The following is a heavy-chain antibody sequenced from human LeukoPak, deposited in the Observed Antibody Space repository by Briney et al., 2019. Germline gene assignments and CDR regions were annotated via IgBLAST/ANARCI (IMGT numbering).Heavy chain of an antibody. CDR3: ARANQNVLRFLEWLSAFDI. V-gene: IGHV4-38-2*01. D-gene: IGHD3-3*01. Sequence: SETLSLTCAVSGYSISSGYYWGWIRQPPGKGLEWIGSIYHSGSTYYSPSPKSRVTISVDTSKNQFSLKLSSVTVADTAVYYCARANQNVLRFLEWLSAFDIWGQGTMVTVSS. CDR1: GYSISSGYY. J-gene: IGHJ3*02. CDR2: IYHSGST.